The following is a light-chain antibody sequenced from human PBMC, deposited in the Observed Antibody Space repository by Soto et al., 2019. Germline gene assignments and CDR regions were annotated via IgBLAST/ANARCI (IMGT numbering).Light chain of an antibody. CDR1: QSVSSY. J-gene: IGKJ1*01. CDR3: QQYNNWWT. Sequence: EIVLTQSPATLSLSPGERATLSCRASQSVSSYLAWYQQKPGQAPRLLIYGASTRATGIPARFSGSGSGTEFTLTISSLQSEDFAVYYCQQYNNWWTFGQGTRWIS. CDR2: GAS. V-gene: IGKV3-15*01.